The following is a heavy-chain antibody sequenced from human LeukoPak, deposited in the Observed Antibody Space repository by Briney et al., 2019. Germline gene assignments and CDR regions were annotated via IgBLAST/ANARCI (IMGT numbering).Heavy chain of an antibody. D-gene: IGHD6-13*01. J-gene: IGHJ3*02. V-gene: IGHV4-4*02. Sequence: SETLSLTCAVSGGSISSNNWWWSWVRQPPGKGLEWIGEIYHSGSTNYNPSLKSRVTISVDKSKNQFSLKLSSVTAADTAVYYCASGWYPDAFDIWGQGTMVTVSS. CDR2: IYHSGST. CDR3: ASGWYPDAFDI. CDR1: GGSISSNNW.